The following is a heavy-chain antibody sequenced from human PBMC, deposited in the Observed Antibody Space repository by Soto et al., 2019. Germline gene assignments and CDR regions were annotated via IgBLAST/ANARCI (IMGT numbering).Heavy chain of an antibody. D-gene: IGHD1-26*01. CDR2: ISAYNGNT. Sequence: ASVKVSCKSSGYIFTIFCISWVRQAPGQGLEWMGWISAYNGNTNYAQNLQGRVTMTTDTSTSTAYMELRSLRSDDTAVYYCARDNSRLYFDYWGQGALVTVSS. V-gene: IGHV1-18*01. CDR1: GYIFTIFC. J-gene: IGHJ4*02. CDR3: ARDNSRLYFDY.